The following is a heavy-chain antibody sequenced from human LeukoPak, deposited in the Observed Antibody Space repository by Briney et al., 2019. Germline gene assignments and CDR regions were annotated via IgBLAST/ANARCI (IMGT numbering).Heavy chain of an antibody. CDR2: INPSGGSP. J-gene: IGHJ4*02. Sequence: ASVKVSCKASGYTFTSYYMHWVRQAPGQGLEWVGIINPSGGSPSYAQKFQGRVTITRDTSTSTVYMELSSLRSDDTAVYYCARGGLTTLDYWGQGTLVTVSS. CDR3: ARGGLTTLDY. D-gene: IGHD4-11*01. V-gene: IGHV1-46*01. CDR1: GYTFTSYY.